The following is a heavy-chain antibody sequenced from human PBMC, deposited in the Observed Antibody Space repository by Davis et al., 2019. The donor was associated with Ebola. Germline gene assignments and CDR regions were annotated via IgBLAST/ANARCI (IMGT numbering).Heavy chain of an antibody. CDR2: INESGTRT. CDR3: ARDRDSSSWYIDY. V-gene: IGHV3-23*01. J-gene: IGHJ4*02. D-gene: IGHD6-13*01. Sequence: GESLKISCAASGFTFSSYTMGWVRLAPGKGLEWVSDINESGTRTYYVDSVKGRFTISRDNSKNTLYLQMNSLRAEDTAVYYCARDRDSSSWYIDYWGQGTLVTVSS. CDR1: GFTFSSYT.